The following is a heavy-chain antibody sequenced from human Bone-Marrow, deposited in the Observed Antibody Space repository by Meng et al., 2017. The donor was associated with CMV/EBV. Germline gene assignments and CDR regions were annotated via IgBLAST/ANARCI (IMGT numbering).Heavy chain of an antibody. J-gene: IGHJ5*02. Sequence: VYEWAFMGYDWSWMRQPPGKGLEWVGKISHSGSTNSNPSLKSRVTISVHTSKHQFSLRLTSVTAADTAVYYCARGGFWFDPWGQGTLVTVSS. V-gene: IGHV4-34*01. CDR3: ARGGFWFDP. CDR2: ISHSGST. CDR1: EWAFMGYD.